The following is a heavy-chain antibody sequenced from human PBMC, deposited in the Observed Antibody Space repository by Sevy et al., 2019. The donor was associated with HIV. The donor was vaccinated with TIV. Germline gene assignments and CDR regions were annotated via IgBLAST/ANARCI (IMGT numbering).Heavy chain of an antibody. D-gene: IGHD5-12*01. Sequence: SETLSLTCAVSGYSISSGYYWGWIRQPPGKGLEWIGSIYHSGSTYYNPSLKSRVTISVDTSKNQFSLKLSSVTAADTAVYYCARLGGVDSPSNWFDPWGQGTLVTVSS. CDR1: GYSISSGYY. CDR3: ARLGGVDSPSNWFDP. V-gene: IGHV4-38-2*01. J-gene: IGHJ5*02. CDR2: IYHSGST.